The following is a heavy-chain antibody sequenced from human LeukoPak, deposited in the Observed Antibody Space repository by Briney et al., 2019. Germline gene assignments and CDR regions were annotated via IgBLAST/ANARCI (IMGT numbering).Heavy chain of an antibody. Sequence: PGGSLRLSCAASGFTFSSYAMHWVRQAPGKGLEWVSSISGSGGSTYYADSVKGRFTISRDNSKNTNTLYLQMNSLRAEDTAVYYCASCPDYDSTGYYSGFVAYWGQGALVTVSS. J-gene: IGHJ4*02. V-gene: IGHV3-23*01. CDR2: ISGSGGST. D-gene: IGHD3-22*01. CDR1: GFTFSSYA. CDR3: ASCPDYDSTGYYSGFVAY.